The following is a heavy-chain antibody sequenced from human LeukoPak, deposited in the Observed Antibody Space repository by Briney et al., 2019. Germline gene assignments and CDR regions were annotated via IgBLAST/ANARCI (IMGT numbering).Heavy chain of an antibody. CDR3: ARVLGSRGKRPHPYMDV. CDR1: GFNFRAYW. J-gene: IGHJ6*03. CDR2: IHQHGSKE. D-gene: IGHD7-27*01. V-gene: IGHV3-7*01. Sequence: GGSLRLSCTTSGFNFRAYWMGWVRQAPGKGLEWVANIHQHGSKENYLDSVKGRFTISRDNAKNSLYLQMNSLRAEDTAVYYCARVLGSRGKRPHPYMDVWGKGTTVTVSS.